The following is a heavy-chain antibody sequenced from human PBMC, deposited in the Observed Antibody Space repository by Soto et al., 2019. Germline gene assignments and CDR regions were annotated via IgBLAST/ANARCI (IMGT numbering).Heavy chain of an antibody. CDR1: GGSFSGYY. J-gene: IGHJ6*03. CDR3: ARGYCSGGSCYQGYYYYYMDV. D-gene: IGHD2-15*01. CDR2: INHSGST. V-gene: IGHV4-34*01. Sequence: TLSLTCAVYGGSFSGYYWSWIRQPPGKGLEWIGEINHSGSTNYNPSLKSRVTISVDTSKNQFSLKLSSVTAADTAVYYCARGYCSGGSCYQGYYYYYMDVWGKGTTVTVSS.